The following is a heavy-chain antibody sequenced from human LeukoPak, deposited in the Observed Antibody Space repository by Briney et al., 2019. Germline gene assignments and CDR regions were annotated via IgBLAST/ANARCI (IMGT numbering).Heavy chain of an antibody. Sequence: PGGSLRLSCAASGFTFSSYSMNWVRQAPGEGLEWVSTISSSGSYIYYADSVKGRFTIPRDNAKNSLYLQMNSLRAEDTAVYYCARTATSMVRGVSDYWGQGTLVTVSS. CDR1: GFTFSSYS. V-gene: IGHV3-21*04. D-gene: IGHD3-10*01. CDR3: ARTATSMVRGVSDY. J-gene: IGHJ4*02. CDR2: ISSSGSYI.